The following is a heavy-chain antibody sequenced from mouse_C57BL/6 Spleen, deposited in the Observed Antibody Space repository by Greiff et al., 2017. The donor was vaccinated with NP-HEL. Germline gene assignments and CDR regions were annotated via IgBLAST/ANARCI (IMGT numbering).Heavy chain of an antibody. CDR2: IYPGDGDT. CDR1: GYAFSSSW. J-gene: IGHJ4*01. V-gene: IGHV1-82*01. Sequence: QVQLKQSGPELVKPGASVKISCKASGYAFSSSWMNWVKQRPGKGLEWIGRIYPGDGDTNYNGKFKGKATLTADKSSSTAYMQLSSLTSEDSAVYFCARRTPEGAMDYWGQGTSVTVSS. CDR3: ARRTPEGAMDY.